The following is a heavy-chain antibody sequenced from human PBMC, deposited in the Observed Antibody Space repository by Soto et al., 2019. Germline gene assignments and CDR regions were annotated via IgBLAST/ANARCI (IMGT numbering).Heavy chain of an antibody. V-gene: IGHV4-31*03. J-gene: IGHJ4*02. CDR3: ARAVVAATVDY. Sequence: QVQLQESGPGLVKPSQTLSLTCTVSGGSISSGGYYWSWIRQHPGKGLEWIGYIYYSGSTYYNPSLKSRVTISLDTSKNQYSLKLSSVTAADTAVYYCARAVVAATVDYWGQGTLVTVSS. CDR1: GGSISSGGYY. CDR2: IYYSGST. D-gene: IGHD2-15*01.